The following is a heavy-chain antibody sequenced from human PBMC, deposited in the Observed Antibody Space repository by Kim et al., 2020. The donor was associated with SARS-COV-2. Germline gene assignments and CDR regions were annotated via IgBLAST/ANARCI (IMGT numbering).Heavy chain of an antibody. J-gene: IGHJ4*02. Sequence: GGSLRLSCAASGFTFSSYGMHWVRQAPGKGLEWVAVISYDGSNKYYADSVKGRFTISRDNSKNTLYLQMNSLRAEDTAVYYCATEMVRGFGAPLPFDYWGQGTLVTVSS. D-gene: IGHD3-10*01. CDR2: ISYDGSNK. CDR1: GFTFSSYG. V-gene: IGHV3-30*03. CDR3: ATEMVRGFGAPLPFDY.